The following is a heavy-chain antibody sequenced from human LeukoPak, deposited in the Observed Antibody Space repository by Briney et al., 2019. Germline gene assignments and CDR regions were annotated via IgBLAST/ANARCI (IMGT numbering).Heavy chain of an antibody. CDR3: ARSYYVWGSYPPDDY. CDR2: IKQDGSEK. Sequence: GGSLRLSCAASGLTFSSYWMSWVRQAPGKGLEWVANIKQDGSEKYYVDSVKGRFTISRDNAKNSLYLQMNSLRAEDTAVYYCARSYYVWGSYPPDDYWGQGTLVTVSS. J-gene: IGHJ4*02. CDR1: GLTFSSYW. D-gene: IGHD3-16*02. V-gene: IGHV3-7*01.